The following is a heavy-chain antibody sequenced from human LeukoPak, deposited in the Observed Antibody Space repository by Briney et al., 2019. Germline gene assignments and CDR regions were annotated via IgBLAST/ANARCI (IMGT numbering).Heavy chain of an antibody. CDR3: ARESKESYGSSFYF. D-gene: IGHD3-10*01. CDR1: GFTFSSYA. J-gene: IGHJ4*02. V-gene: IGHV3-30*04. Sequence: GGSLRLSCAASGFTFSSYAMHWVRQAPGKGLEWVAVISYDGSNKYYADSVKGRFTISRDNSKNTLYVQMDSLRAEDTAVYYCARESKESYGSSFYFWGQGTLVTVSS. CDR2: ISYDGSNK.